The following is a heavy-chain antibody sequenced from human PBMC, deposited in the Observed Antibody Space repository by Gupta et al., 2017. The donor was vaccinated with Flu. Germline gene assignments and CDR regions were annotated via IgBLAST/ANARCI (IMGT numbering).Heavy chain of an antibody. CDR3: ARDGYYDILTGYSPALLDY. J-gene: IGHJ4*02. Sequence: QVQLVESGGGVVQPGRSLRLSCAASGFTFSSYGMHWVRQAPGKGLEWVAVIWYDGSNKYYADSVKGRFTISRDNSKNTLYLQMNSLRAEDTAVYYCARDGYYDILTGYSPALLDYWGQGTLVTVSS. V-gene: IGHV3-33*01. CDR2: IWYDGSNK. CDR1: GFTFSSYG. D-gene: IGHD3-9*01.